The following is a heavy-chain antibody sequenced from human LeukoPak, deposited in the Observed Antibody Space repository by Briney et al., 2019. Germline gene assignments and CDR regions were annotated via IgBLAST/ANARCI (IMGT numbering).Heavy chain of an antibody. CDR2: IIPIFGTA. CDR1: GGTFSSYA. J-gene: IGHJ4*02. D-gene: IGHD3-22*01. CDR3: ARDETSNDSSGYLFDY. V-gene: IGHV1-69*13. Sequence: ASVTVSCTASGGTFSSYAISWVRQAPGQGLEWMGGIIPIFGTANYAQKFQGRVTITADESTSTAYMELSSLRSEDTAVYYCARDETSNDSSGYLFDYWGQGTLVTVSS.